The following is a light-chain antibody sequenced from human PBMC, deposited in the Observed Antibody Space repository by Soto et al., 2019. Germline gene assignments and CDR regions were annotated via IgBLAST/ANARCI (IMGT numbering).Light chain of an antibody. V-gene: IGKV3-11*01. CDR2: DAS. CDR1: QSVSSY. Sequence: EIVLTQSPATLSLSPGERATLSCRASQSVSSYLAWYQQKPGQAPRLLIYDASNRATGIPARFSGSGSGTDFTLTISSLEHDDFAVYYCQQRSNWPLLTFGGGTKVEIK. CDR3: QQRSNWPLLT. J-gene: IGKJ4*01.